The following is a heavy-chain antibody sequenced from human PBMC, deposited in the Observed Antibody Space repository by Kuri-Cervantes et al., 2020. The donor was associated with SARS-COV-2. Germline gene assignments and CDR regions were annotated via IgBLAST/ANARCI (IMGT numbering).Heavy chain of an antibody. J-gene: IGHJ4*02. CDR3: VRGTEDYSGARSFFDS. V-gene: IGHV3-7*03. D-gene: IGHD4-11*01. CDR2: IKQDDTEY. CDR1: GFSFSTYW. Sequence: GGSLRLSCAASGFSFSTYWMNWVRQAPGKGLEWVANIKQDDTEYYYVDSVRGRFTISRDNAKNSMYLQMNSLRAEDTVIYYCVRGTEDYSGARSFFDSWGQGTPVTVSS.